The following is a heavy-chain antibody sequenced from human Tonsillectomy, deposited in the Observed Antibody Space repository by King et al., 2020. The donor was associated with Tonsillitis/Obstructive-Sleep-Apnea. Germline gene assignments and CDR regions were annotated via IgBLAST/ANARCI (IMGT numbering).Heavy chain of an antibody. J-gene: IGHJ4*02. CDR2: IYPGDSDT. CDR1: GYSFTSYW. D-gene: IGHD6-6*01. V-gene: IGHV5-51*03. Sequence: VQLVESGAEVKKPGESLKISCTGSGYSFTSYWIGWVRQLPGEGLEWMGIIYPGDSDTRYSPSFQGQVTISADKSISPAYLQWSRLKASDTAMYYCANIPLIASRPIFFYYWGQGTLGTVSS. CDR3: ANIPLIASRPIFFYY.